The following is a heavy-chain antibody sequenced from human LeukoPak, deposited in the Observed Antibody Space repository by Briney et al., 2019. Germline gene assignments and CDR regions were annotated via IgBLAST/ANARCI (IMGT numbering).Heavy chain of an antibody. Sequence: PGASVKVSRKASGYTFTSHDVNWLRQATGQGLEWMGWMNPNSGNTGYAQKLQGRVTMTRNTSISTAYMELSSLRSEDTAVYYCARGVVVNYWGQGTLVTVSS. CDR3: ARGVVVNY. J-gene: IGHJ4*02. CDR2: MNPNSGNT. V-gene: IGHV1-8*01. D-gene: IGHD2-15*01. CDR1: GYTFTSHD.